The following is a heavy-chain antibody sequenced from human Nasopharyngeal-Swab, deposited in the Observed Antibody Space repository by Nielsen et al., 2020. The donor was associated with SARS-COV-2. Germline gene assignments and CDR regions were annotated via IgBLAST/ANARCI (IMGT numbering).Heavy chain of an antibody. CDR1: GYPLINQA. CDR3: ARVRRRGIDY. D-gene: IGHD3-10*01. V-gene: IGHV1-18*01. Sequence: ASVKVSCKASGYPLINQAMHWVRQAPGQRLEWMGWISAYNGNTNYAQKLQGRVTMTTDTSTSTAYMELRSLRSDDTAVYYCARVRRRGIDYWGQGTLVTVSS. J-gene: IGHJ4*02. CDR2: ISAYNGNT.